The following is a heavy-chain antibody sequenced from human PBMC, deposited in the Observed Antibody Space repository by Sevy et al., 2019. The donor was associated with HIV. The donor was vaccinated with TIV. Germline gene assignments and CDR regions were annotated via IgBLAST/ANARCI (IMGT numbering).Heavy chain of an antibody. V-gene: IGHV1-69*13. D-gene: IGHD3-3*01. Sequence: ASVKVSCKASGGTFSSYAIRWVRQAPGQGLEWMGGIIPIFGTANYAQKFQGRVTITADESTSTAYMELSSLRSEDTAVYYCATQYQLRITIFGVVIGGTFDYWGQGTLVTVSS. CDR2: IIPIFGTA. CDR1: GGTFSSYA. CDR3: ATQYQLRITIFGVVIGGTFDY. J-gene: IGHJ4*02.